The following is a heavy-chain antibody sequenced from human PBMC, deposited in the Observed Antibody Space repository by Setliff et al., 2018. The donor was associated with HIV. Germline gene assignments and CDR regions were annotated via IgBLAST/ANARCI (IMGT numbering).Heavy chain of an antibody. J-gene: IGHJ4*02. D-gene: IGHD2-15*01. Sequence: LSLTCAVYGGSFSDYYWSWIRQPPGKGLEWIGEINHSGSTKYNASLQSRVTISIDTSKKQFSLNLSSVTAADTAVYYCARDAGGSVGNYYFDYWGQGTLVTVSS. CDR3: ARDAGGSVGNYYFDY. CDR2: INHSGST. CDR1: GGSFSDYY. V-gene: IGHV4-34*01.